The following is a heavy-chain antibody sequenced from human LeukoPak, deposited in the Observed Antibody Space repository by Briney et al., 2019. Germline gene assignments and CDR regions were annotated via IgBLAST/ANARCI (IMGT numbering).Heavy chain of an antibody. CDR2: INPNSGGT. CDR3: ASWCSSTSCYGPPFDY. D-gene: IGHD2-2*01. Sequence: ASVKVSCKASGYTFTSYYMHWVRQAPGQGLEWMGWINPNSGGTNYAQKFQGRVTMTRDTSISTAYMELSRLRSDDTAVYYCASWCSSTSCYGPPFDYWGQGTLVTVSS. J-gene: IGHJ4*02. CDR1: GYTFTSYY. V-gene: IGHV1-2*02.